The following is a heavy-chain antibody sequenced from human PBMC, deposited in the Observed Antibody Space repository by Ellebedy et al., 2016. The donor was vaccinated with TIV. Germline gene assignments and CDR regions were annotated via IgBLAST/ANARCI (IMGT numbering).Heavy chain of an antibody. CDR3: ARGYSGYDGAPGYSYGYRYFDL. Sequence: PGGSLRLSCAASGFTFSTYWMSRVRQAPGKGLEWVANIKEDGSEKYYVESVKGRFTTSRDNAKNSLYLQMNSLRAEDTAVYYCARGYSGYDGAPGYSYGYRYFDLWGRGSLVTVSS. CDR1: GFTFSTYW. V-gene: IGHV3-7*03. J-gene: IGHJ2*01. CDR2: IKEDGSEK. D-gene: IGHD5-18*01.